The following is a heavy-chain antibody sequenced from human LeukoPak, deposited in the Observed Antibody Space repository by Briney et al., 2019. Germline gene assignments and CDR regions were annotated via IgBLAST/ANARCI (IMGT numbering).Heavy chain of an antibody. J-gene: IGHJ4*02. Sequence: GESRRLSCAASGFTFSTSAMRWVRQAPGKGLEWVSSIDGSGVKTYYADSVKGRFTISRDNSKNTLYLQMDSLRAEDTAVYYCAKGVSGPQYYFHYWGQGTLVTVSS. D-gene: IGHD4-11*01. CDR1: GFTFSTSA. CDR3: AKGVSGPQYYFHY. V-gene: IGHV3-23*01. CDR2: IDGSGVKT.